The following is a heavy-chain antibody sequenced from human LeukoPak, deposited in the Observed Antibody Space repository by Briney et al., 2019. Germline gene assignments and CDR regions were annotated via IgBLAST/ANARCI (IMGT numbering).Heavy chain of an antibody. D-gene: IGHD4-23*01. Sequence: GGSLRLSCAASGFTLSKAWMIWVRQAPGRGLERVARIKTKPEGGTTIYAAPVKGRFTISRNDSKNTLFLQINRLKTEDTAVYYCTSSGSRWDYFDYWGQGTLATVSS. V-gene: IGHV3-15*01. J-gene: IGHJ4*02. CDR1: GFTLSKAW. CDR3: TSSGSRWDYFDY. CDR2: IKTKPEGGTT.